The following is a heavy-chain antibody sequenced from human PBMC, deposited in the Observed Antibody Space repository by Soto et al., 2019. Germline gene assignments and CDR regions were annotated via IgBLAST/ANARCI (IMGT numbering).Heavy chain of an antibody. CDR2: ISSSGSTI. J-gene: IGHJ1*01. Sequence: PGGSLRLSCAASGFTFSDYYMSWIRQAPGKGLEWVSYISSSGSTIYYADSVKGRFTISRDNAKNSLYLQMNSLRAEDTAVYYCARAGEGSSWYGRTRAEYFQHWGQGTLVTVSS. V-gene: IGHV3-11*01. CDR3: ARAGEGSSWYGRTRAEYFQH. D-gene: IGHD6-13*01. CDR1: GFTFSDYY.